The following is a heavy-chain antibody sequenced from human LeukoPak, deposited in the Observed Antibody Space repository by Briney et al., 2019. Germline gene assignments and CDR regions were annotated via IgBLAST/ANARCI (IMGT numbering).Heavy chain of an antibody. CDR2: INPNSGGT. Sequence: ASVKVFCKASGYTFTGYYMHRVRQAPGQGLEWMGRINPNSGGTNYAQKFQGRVTMTRDTSISTAYMELSRLRSDDTAVYYCARVRWGEGSFDYWGQGTLVTVSS. D-gene: IGHD7-27*01. CDR1: GYTFTGYY. V-gene: IGHV1-2*06. CDR3: ARVRWGEGSFDY. J-gene: IGHJ4*02.